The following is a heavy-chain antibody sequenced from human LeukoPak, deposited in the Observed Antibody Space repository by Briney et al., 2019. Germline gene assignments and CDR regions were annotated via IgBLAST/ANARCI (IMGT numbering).Heavy chain of an antibody. D-gene: IGHD6-13*01. CDR2: INHSGST. V-gene: IGHV4-34*01. CDR1: GGSFSGYY. Sequence: PSETLSLTCAVYGGSFSGYYWSWIRQPPGKVLEWIGEINHSGSTNYNPSLKSRVTISVDTSKNQFSLKLSSVTAADTAVYYCAREGGSSWYSRNFYYIDVWGKGTTVTVSS. CDR3: AREGGSSWYSRNFYYIDV. J-gene: IGHJ6*03.